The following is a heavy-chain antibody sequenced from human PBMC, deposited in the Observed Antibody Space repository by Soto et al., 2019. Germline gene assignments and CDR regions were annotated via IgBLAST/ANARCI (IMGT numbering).Heavy chain of an antibody. CDR2: IIPIFGAA. CDR3: ASSVEMATTIFDY. CDR1: GGTFSSYA. V-gene: IGHV1-69*01. D-gene: IGHD5-12*01. Sequence: QVQLVQSGAEVKKPGSSVKVSCKASGGTFSSYAISWVRQAPGQGLEWMGGIIPIFGAANYAQKFQGRVTITADESTSSAYMELSSLRSEDTALYYSASSVEMATTIFDYWGQGTLVTVSS. J-gene: IGHJ4*02.